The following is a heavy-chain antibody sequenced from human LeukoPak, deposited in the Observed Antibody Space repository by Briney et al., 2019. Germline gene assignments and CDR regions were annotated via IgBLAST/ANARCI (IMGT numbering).Heavy chain of an antibody. J-gene: IGHJ3*02. CDR1: GGSISTSNYY. V-gene: IGHV4-39*07. Sequence: SETLSLTCTVSGGSISTSNYYWSWIRQPPGTGLEWIGEINHSGSTNYNPSLKSRVTISLDTSKNQFSLKLSSVTAADTAVYYCARLRGYCDGDCYSYPDAFDIWGQGTMVTVSS. CDR3: ARLRGYCDGDCYSYPDAFDI. CDR2: INHSGST. D-gene: IGHD2-21*02.